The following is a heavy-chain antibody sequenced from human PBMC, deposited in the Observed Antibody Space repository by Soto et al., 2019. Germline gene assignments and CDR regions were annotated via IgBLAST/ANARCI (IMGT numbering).Heavy chain of an antibody. D-gene: IGHD3-22*01. CDR2: ISYDGSNK. Sequence: QVQLVESGGGVVQPGRSLRLSCAASGFTFSSYGMHWVRQAPGKGLEWVAVISYDGSNKYYADSVKGRFTISRDNSKNTLYLQMNRLRAEDTAVYYCAKDRVTMIVVAPFDYWGQGTLVTVSS. CDR1: GFTFSSYG. CDR3: AKDRVTMIVVAPFDY. V-gene: IGHV3-30*18. J-gene: IGHJ4*02.